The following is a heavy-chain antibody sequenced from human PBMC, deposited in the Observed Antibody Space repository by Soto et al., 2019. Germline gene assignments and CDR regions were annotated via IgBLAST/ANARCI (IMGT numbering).Heavy chain of an antibody. CDR3: ARGRKYSSSFGPTSDYYYYMDV. CDR2: INPNSGGT. J-gene: IGHJ6*03. V-gene: IGHV1-2*04. Sequence: ASVKVSCKASGCTFTGYYMHWVRQAPGQGLEWMGWINPNSGGTNYAQKFQGWVTMTRDTSISTAYMELSRLRSDDTAVYYCARGRKYSSSFGPTSDYYYYMDVWGKGTTVTVSS. CDR1: GCTFTGYY. D-gene: IGHD6-6*01.